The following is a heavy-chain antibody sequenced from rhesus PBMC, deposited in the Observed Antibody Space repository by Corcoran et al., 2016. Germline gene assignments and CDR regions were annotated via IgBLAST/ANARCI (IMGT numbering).Heavy chain of an antibody. J-gene: IGHJ5-1*01. Sequence: QVQLKESGPGLVKPSETLSLTCAVSGGSISSGDGWGWIRQPQGKGLEWIVTIYRSTVHPHSAPPLKSRVTISKDTSKNHFSLKLSAVTAADTAVYYCARLAYVSLDRFDVWGPGVLVTISS. CDR2: IYRSTVHP. CDR1: GGSISSGDG. CDR3: ARLAYVSLDRFDV. D-gene: IGHD2-39*01. V-gene: IGHV4S7*01.